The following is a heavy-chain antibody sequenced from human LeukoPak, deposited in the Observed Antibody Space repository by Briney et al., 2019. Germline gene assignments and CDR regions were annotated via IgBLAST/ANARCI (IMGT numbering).Heavy chain of an antibody. J-gene: IGHJ4*02. Sequence: PSETLSLTCTVSGDSISSSSYSWGWIRQPPGKGLEWIGSIYYSGGTYYNPSLKSRVTISVDTSKNQFSLKLSSVTAADTAVYYCAGEGSGWPTSVVVDYWGQGTLVTVSS. CDR1: GDSISSSSYS. V-gene: IGHV4-39*02. CDR3: AGEGSGWPTSVVVDY. D-gene: IGHD6-19*01. CDR2: IYYSGGT.